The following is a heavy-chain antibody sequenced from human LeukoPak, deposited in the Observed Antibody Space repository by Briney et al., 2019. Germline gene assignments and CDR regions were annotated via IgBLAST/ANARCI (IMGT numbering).Heavy chain of an antibody. D-gene: IGHD1-1*01. V-gene: IGHV1-69*13. CDR2: IIPIFGTA. Sequence: VASVKVSCKASGGTFSSYAISWVRQAPGQGLEWMGGIIPIFGTANYAQKFQGRVTITADESTSTAYMEQSSLRSEDTAVYYCARRGTTGTASWFDPWGQGTLVTVSS. CDR1: GGTFSSYA. J-gene: IGHJ5*02. CDR3: ARRGTTGTASWFDP.